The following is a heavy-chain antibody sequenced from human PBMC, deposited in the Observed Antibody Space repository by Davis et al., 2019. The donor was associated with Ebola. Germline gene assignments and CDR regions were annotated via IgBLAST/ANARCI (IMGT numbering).Heavy chain of an antibody. CDR3: AKEMEVTKPYDH. V-gene: IGHV3-23*01. D-gene: IGHD2-21*02. CDR2: VSRKGGT. CDR1: GFTFNKYG. Sequence: GESLKLSCAASGFTFNKYGMSWVRQALGKGLEWVAAVSRKGGTYYADSVKGRFTVSRDTSKDTLFLQMDSLRDEDTAVYYCAKEMEVTKPYDHWGQGTLVTVSS. J-gene: IGHJ4*02.